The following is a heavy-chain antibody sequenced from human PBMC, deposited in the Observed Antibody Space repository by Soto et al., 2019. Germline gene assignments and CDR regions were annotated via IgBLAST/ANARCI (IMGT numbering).Heavy chain of an antibody. J-gene: IGHJ5*02. Sequence: SETLSLTCTVSGGSISSGGYYWSWIRQHPGKGLEWIGYIYYSGSTYYNPSLKSRVTISVDTSKNQFSLKLSSVTAADTAVYYCARVHMSQVPYWFDPWGQGTLVTVSS. CDR2: IYYSGST. V-gene: IGHV4-31*03. CDR1: GGSISSGGYY. D-gene: IGHD1-1*01. CDR3: ARVHMSQVPYWFDP.